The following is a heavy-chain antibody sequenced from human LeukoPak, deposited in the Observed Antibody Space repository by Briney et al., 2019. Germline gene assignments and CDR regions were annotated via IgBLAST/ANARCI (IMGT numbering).Heavy chain of an antibody. J-gene: IGHJ5*02. CDR1: GYTFSDYY. D-gene: IGHD6-13*01. CDR2: INPNSGGT. V-gene: IGHV1-2*02. Sequence: ASVKVSCKASGYTFSDYYTHWVRQAPGQGLEWMGWINPNSGGTNYAQKFQGRVTMTRDTSISTAYMELSRLRSDDTAVYYCARDLLQQLRFDPWGQGTLVTVSS. CDR3: ARDLLQQLRFDP.